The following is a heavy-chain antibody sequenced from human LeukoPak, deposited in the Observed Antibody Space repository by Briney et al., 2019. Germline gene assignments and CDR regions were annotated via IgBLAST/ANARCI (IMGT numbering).Heavy chain of an antibody. Sequence: ASVKVSCKASGYTFTSYAMHWVRQAPGQRLEWMGWINVGNGNTKYSQEFQGRVTITRDTSASTAYMELSSLRSEDMAVYYCARSSGYYYDSSGYYYWGQGTLVTVSS. J-gene: IGHJ4*02. CDR1: GYTFTSYA. CDR2: INVGNGNT. D-gene: IGHD3-22*01. V-gene: IGHV1-3*03. CDR3: ARSSGYYYDSSGYYY.